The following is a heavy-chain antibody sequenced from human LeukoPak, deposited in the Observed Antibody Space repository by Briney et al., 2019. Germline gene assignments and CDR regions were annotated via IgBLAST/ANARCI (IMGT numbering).Heavy chain of an antibody. D-gene: IGHD6-19*01. CDR1: GFTFDSYD. CDR2: VSGGGEAT. CDR3: AKKWLGGYSDI. V-gene: IGHV3-23*01. Sequence: RGSLRLSCAASGFTFDSYDMTWVRQAPGKGLQWVSSVSGGGEATYYAESVKGRFTISRDNSNDTLYLQMSSLRADDTAVYYCAKKWLGGYSDIWGQGTMVTVSS. J-gene: IGHJ3*02.